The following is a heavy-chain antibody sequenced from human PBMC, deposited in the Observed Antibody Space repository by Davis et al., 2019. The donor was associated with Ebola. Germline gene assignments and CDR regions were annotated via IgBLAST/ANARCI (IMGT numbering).Heavy chain of an antibody. CDR3: ARDLLRGYYDSSGYYGTSLFGY. CDR2: ISYDGSNK. V-gene: IGHV3-30-3*01. D-gene: IGHD3-22*01. Sequence: GESLKISCAASGFTFSSYAMHWVRQAPGKGLEWVAVISYDGSNKYYADSVKGRFTISRDNSKNTLYLQMNSLRAEDTAVYYCARDLLRGYYDSSGYYGTSLFGYWGQGTLVTVSS. J-gene: IGHJ4*02. CDR1: GFTFSSYA.